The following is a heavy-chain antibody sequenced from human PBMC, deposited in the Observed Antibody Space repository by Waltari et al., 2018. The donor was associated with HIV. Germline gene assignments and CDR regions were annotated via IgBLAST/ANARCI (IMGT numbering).Heavy chain of an antibody. J-gene: IGHJ6*02. V-gene: IGHV3-30-3*01. Sequence: QVQVVESGGAVVQPGRSLRLSCAASGFTFSSYAMHWVRQAPGKGVVGWAVISYNETNKFNGDSGKGRFTISRDNSKNTLYLQMNSLRAEDTAVYYCARIGTYYDRDVGGQGTTVTVSS. CDR3: ARIGTYYDRDV. CDR1: GFTFSSYA. CDR2: ISYNETNK. D-gene: IGHD1-1*01.